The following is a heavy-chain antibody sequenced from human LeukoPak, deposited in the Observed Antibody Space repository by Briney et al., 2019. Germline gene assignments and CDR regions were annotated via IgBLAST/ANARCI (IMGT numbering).Heavy chain of an antibody. D-gene: IGHD2-15*01. J-gene: IGHJ4*02. Sequence: GSLRLSCAASGFTFSSYGMHWVRQAPGKGLEWIGEINHSGSTNYNPSLKSRVTISVDTSKNQFSLKLSSVTAADTAVYYCARGPRKICSGGSCYSDYWGQGTLVTVSS. CDR1: GFTFSSYG. CDR2: INHSGST. CDR3: ARGPRKICSGGSCYSDY. V-gene: IGHV4-34*01.